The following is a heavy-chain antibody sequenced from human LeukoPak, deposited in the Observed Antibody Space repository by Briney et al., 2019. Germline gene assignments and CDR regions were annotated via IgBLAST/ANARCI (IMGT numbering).Heavy chain of an antibody. CDR3: AIGETGTTPGDR. Sequence: SETLSLTCAVDGASFSGYYWSWIRQPPGEGLEWIGEINHSGSTNYNPSLKSRVTISVDTSKNQCSLKQSSVSAADTAVYYCAIGETGTTPGDRWGRGTLVTVSS. D-gene: IGHD1-7*01. J-gene: IGHJ2*01. V-gene: IGHV4-34*01. CDR1: GASFSGYY. CDR2: INHSGST.